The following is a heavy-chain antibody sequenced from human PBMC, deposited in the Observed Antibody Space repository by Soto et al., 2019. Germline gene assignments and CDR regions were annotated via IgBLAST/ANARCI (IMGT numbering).Heavy chain of an antibody. CDR1: GFSLTTSGVG. V-gene: IGHV2-5*02. CDR3: AHRVLRTVFGLVTTTAIYFDF. J-gene: IGHJ4*02. D-gene: IGHD3-3*01. CDR2: IYWDDDK. Sequence: QITLNKSGPMQVKPSQPLTLTCTFSGFSLTTSGVGLGWIRHSPGKAPEGLALIYWDDDKRYSPSLKSRLTITKDTSKNQVVLTMADLDPADTGTYYCAHRVLRTVFGLVTTTAIYFDFWGQGTPVAVSS.